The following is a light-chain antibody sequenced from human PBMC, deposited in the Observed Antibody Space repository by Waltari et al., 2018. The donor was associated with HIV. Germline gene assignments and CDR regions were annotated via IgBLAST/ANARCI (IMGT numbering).Light chain of an antibody. CDR2: TDN. J-gene: IGLJ3*02. CDR1: SSNLGAGFH. CDR3: QSYDSSLSGAV. V-gene: IGLV1-40*01. Sequence: QSVLTQPPSVSGAPGQTVTISCTGSSSNLGAGFHVHWYQQLPRSGPKLLIYTDNNRPSGVPDRFSGSRSGTSASLASSGLQAGDEADYYCQSYDSSLSGAVFGGGTKLTVL.